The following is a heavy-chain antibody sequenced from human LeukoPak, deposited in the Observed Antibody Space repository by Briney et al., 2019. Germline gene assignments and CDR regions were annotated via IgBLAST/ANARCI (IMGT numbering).Heavy chain of an antibody. D-gene: IGHD3-3*01. Sequence: GGSLRLSCAASGFTFSSYAMSWVRQAPGKGLEWVSSISGSSSYIYYADSVKGRFTISRDNAKNSLYLQMNSLRAEDTAVYYCARDFADSTFDYWGQGTLVTVSS. J-gene: IGHJ4*02. V-gene: IGHV3-21*01. CDR1: GFTFSSYA. CDR3: ARDFADSTFDY. CDR2: ISGSSSYI.